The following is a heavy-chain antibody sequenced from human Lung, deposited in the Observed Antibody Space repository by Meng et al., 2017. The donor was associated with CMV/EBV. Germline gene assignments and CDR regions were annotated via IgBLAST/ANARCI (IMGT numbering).Heavy chain of an antibody. Sequence: LTCTVSGGPMRSSSYYWGWVRQPPGKGLEWIGSLYYTGNSYYKPSLKSRVTISEDTSKNQLSLKLTSVTAADTAVYYCAGHWEAVATTWGQGTLVTVSS. V-gene: IGHV4-39*01. CDR1: GGPMRSSSYY. CDR3: AGHWEAVATT. J-gene: IGHJ4*02. CDR2: LYYTGNS. D-gene: IGHD6-13*01.